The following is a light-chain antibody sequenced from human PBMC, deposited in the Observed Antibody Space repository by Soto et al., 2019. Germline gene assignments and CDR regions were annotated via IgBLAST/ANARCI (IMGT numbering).Light chain of an antibody. CDR1: QSVSSS. Sequence: EIVLTQSPATLSLSPGERATLSCRASQSVSSSLAWYQQKPGQAPRLLIYGAYNGATGIPARFSGTGSGTDFTLTIRSLEPEDFAVYYCKQRYNWPLTFGGGTKVDIK. V-gene: IGKV3-11*01. CDR3: KQRYNWPLT. J-gene: IGKJ4*01. CDR2: GAY.